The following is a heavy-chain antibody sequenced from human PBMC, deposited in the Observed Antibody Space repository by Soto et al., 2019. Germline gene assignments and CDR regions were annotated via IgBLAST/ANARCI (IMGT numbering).Heavy chain of an antibody. CDR1: GGSISSSSYY. Sequence: QLQLQESGPGLVKPSETLSLTCTVSGGSISSSSYYWGWIRQPPGKGLEWIGSIYYSGSTYYNPSLKSRVPISVDTSKNQVSLKLSSVTAADTAVYYCASPKIAFYNWFDPWGQGTLVTVSS. CDR2: IYYSGST. V-gene: IGHV4-39*01. J-gene: IGHJ5*02. CDR3: ASPKIAFYNWFDP. D-gene: IGHD3-3*02.